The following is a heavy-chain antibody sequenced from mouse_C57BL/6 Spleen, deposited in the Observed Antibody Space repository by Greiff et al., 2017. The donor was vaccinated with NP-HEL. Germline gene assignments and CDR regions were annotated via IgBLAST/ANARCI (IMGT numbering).Heavy chain of an antibody. CDR3: AREKITTVVPPFDY. CDR2: IYPGDGDT. D-gene: IGHD1-1*01. Sequence: QVQLQQSGPELVKPGASVKISCKASGYAFSSSWMNWVKQRPGKGLEWIGRIYPGDGDTNYNGKFKGKATLTADKSSSTAYMQLSSLTSEDSAVYFCAREKITTVVPPFDYWGQGTTLTVSS. J-gene: IGHJ2*01. CDR1: GYAFSSSW. V-gene: IGHV1-82*01.